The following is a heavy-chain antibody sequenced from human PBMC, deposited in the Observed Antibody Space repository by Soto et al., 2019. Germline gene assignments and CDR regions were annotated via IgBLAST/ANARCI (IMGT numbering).Heavy chain of an antibody. CDR1: GGSIRGRYDY. CDR2: VFYTGFT. Sequence: SESMALSCAVCGGSIRGRYDYWGWLRQSPGKGPEWIGSVFYTGFTSYNPSLESRVSVSVDTSKNQFSLKVSGVSAADTAVYYCATSQKGYNWNYFDHWGQGALVTVS. CDR3: ATSQKGYNWNYFDH. V-gene: IGHV4-39*01. D-gene: IGHD1-20*01. J-gene: IGHJ4*02.